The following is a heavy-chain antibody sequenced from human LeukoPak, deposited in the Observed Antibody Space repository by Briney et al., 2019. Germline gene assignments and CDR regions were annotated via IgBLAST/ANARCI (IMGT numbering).Heavy chain of an antibody. CDR3: AREVPAATPNWDFDY. Sequence: PGGSLRLSCAASVFTFSSYSMNWVRQAPGKGPEWVSYISSSSSTIYYADSVKGRFTISRDNAKNSLYLQMNSLRAEDTAVYYCAREVPAATPNWDFDYWGQGTLVTVSS. D-gene: IGHD2-2*01. V-gene: IGHV3-48*01. CDR1: VFTFSSYS. J-gene: IGHJ4*02. CDR2: ISSSSSTI.